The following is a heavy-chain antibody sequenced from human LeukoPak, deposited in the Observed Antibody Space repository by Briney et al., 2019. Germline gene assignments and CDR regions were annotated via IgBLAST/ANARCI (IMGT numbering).Heavy chain of an antibody. CDR2: IHYSGYT. CDR3: ARHWGSDWYFDR. D-gene: IGHD7-27*01. CDR1: GGSISNYY. J-gene: IGHJ2*01. V-gene: IGHV4-59*01. Sequence: PSETLSLTCAVSGGSISNYYCSWIRQPPGKGLEWLGYIHYSGYTNYNPSLKSRVTISVDTSKNQFSLNLSAVTAADTAVYYWARHWGSDWYFDRWGRGTLVTDSP.